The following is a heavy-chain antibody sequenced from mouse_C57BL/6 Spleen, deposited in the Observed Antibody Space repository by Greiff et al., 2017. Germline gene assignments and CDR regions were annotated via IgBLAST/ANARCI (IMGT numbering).Heavy chain of an antibody. CDR2: ISYDGSN. CDR1: GYSITSGYY. J-gene: IGHJ4*01. CDR3: AREGDDGDYAMDY. D-gene: IGHD2-12*01. V-gene: IGHV3-6*01. Sequence: VQLKESGPGLVKPSQSLSLTCSVTGYSITSGYYWNWIRQFPGNKLEWMGYISYDGSNNYNPSLKNRISITRDTSKNQFFLKLNSVTTEDTATYYCAREGDDGDYAMDYWGQGTSVTVSS.